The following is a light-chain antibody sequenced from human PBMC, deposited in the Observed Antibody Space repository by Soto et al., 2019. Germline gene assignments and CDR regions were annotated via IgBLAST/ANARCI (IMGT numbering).Light chain of an antibody. CDR3: QQRSNGPPIT. V-gene: IGKV3-11*01. CDR2: DAS. Sequence: EFLFTQSPATLSLSPGERATLSCRASQSVSSYLAWYQQKPGQAPRLLIYDASNRATGIPARFSGSGSGTDFTLTISSLEPEDFAVYYCQQRSNGPPITFGQGTRLETK. J-gene: IGKJ5*01. CDR1: QSVSSY.